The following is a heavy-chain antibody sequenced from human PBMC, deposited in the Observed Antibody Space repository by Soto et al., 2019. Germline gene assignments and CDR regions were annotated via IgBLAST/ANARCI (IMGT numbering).Heavy chain of an antibody. CDR2: IWYDGSNK. V-gene: IGHV3-33*01. J-gene: IGHJ6*03. Sequence: GGSLRLSCAASGFAFSSNGMHWVRQAPGKGLEWVAVIWYDGSNKYYADSVKGRLTISRDNSKNTLYLQMNSLRAEDTAVYYCARAYGSGSYYNVLAYYYMAVWGKGTTVTVSS. CDR1: GFAFSSNG. D-gene: IGHD3-10*01. CDR3: ARAYGSGSYYNVLAYYYMAV.